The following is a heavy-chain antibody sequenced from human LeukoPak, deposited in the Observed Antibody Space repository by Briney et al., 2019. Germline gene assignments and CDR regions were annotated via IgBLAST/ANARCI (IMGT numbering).Heavy chain of an antibody. D-gene: IGHD3-9*01. V-gene: IGHV3-74*01. CDR1: GFTFSGYW. CDR2: INSDGSST. J-gene: IGHJ6*03. CDR3: ARDPPSRYFDQENYYYHMDF. Sequence: PGGSLRLSCAASGFTFSGYWMHWVRQAPGKGLVWASRINSDGSSTSYADSVKGRFTISRDNAKNTLYLQMNSLRAEDTAVYYCARDPPSRYFDQENYYYHMDFWGKVTTVTVSS.